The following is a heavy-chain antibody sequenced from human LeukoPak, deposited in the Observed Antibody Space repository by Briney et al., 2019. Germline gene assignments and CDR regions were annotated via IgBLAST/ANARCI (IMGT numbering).Heavy chain of an antibody. V-gene: IGHV1-69*04. Sequence: SVKVSCKASGGTFSSYAISWVRQAPGQGLEWMGRIIPILGIASYAQKFQGRVTITADKSTRTAYMELRSLRSDDTAVYFCAREITTGNFDYWGQGTLVTVSS. CDR2: IIPILGIA. CDR1: GGTFSSYA. D-gene: IGHD4-11*01. J-gene: IGHJ4*02. CDR3: AREITTGNFDY.